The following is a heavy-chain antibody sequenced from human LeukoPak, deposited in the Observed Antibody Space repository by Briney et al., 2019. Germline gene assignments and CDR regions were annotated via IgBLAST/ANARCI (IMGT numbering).Heavy chain of an antibody. CDR1: GGSISSSSYY. CDR3: ARRRVRGYYFDY. V-gene: IGHV4-39*01. Sequence: PSETLSLTCTVSGGSISSSSYYWGWIRQPPGKGLEWIGSIYYSGGTYYNPSLKSRVTISVDTSKNQFSLKLSSVTAADTAVYYCARRRVRGYYFDYWGQGTLVTVSS. J-gene: IGHJ4*02. D-gene: IGHD3-10*01. CDR2: IYYSGGT.